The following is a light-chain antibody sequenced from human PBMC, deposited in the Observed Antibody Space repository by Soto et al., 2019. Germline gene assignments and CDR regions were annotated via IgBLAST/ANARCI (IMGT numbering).Light chain of an antibody. V-gene: IGKV3-11*01. J-gene: IGKJ1*01. Sequence: DTVLTQSPGTLSLTSGERATLSCRASQSISGTYLAWYQQKPGQAPRLLIYDASNRATGIPSRFSGSGSGTDFTLTISSLEPEDFAVYYCQQRGNWPPWTFGQGTKVDIK. CDR2: DAS. CDR1: QSISGTY. CDR3: QQRGNWPPWT.